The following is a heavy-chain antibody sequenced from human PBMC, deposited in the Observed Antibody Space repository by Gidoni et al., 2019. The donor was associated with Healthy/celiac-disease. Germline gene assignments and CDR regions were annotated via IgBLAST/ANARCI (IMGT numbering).Heavy chain of an antibody. CDR3: ASNIAAADDDAFDI. Sequence: QVQLVQSGAEVKKPGAPVKVSCKASGYPFTGYYMHWVRQVPGQGLEWMGRINPNSGGTNYAQKFQGRVTMTRDTSISTAYMELSRLRSDDTAVYYCASNIAAADDDAFDIWGQGTMVTVSS. J-gene: IGHJ3*02. CDR2: INPNSGGT. CDR1: GYPFTGYY. D-gene: IGHD6-13*01. V-gene: IGHV1-2*06.